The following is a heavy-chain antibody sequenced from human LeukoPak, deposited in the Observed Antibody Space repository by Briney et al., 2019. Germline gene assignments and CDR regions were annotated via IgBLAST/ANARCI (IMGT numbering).Heavy chain of an antibody. Sequence: SETLSLTCTVSRGSISSGGYYWSWIRQPPGKGLEWIGYIYYSGSTYYNPSLKSRVTISVDTSKNQFSLKLSSVTAADTAVYYCARVGGSYNDFDYWGQGTLVTVSS. D-gene: IGHD1-26*01. CDR2: IYYSGST. J-gene: IGHJ4*02. CDR1: RGSISSGGYY. V-gene: IGHV4-31*03. CDR3: ARVGGSYNDFDY.